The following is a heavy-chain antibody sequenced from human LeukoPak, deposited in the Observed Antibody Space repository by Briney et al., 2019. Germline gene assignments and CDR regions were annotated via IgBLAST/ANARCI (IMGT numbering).Heavy chain of an antibody. J-gene: IGHJ4*02. CDR3: ARAKGCSSTSCYSYYFDY. CDR2: TNSDGSST. CDR1: GFTFSSYW. D-gene: IGHD2-2*01. Sequence: PGGSLRLSCAASGFTFSSYWMHWVRQAPGKGLVWVSRTNSDGSSTSYADSVKGRFTISRDSAKNTLFLQMDSLRADDTAVYYCARAKGCSSTSCYSYYFDYWGQGTLVTVSS. V-gene: IGHV3-74*01.